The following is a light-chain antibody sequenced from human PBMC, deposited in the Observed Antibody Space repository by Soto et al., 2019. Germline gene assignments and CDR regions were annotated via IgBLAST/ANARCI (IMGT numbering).Light chain of an antibody. V-gene: IGKV3-15*01. J-gene: IGKJ4*01. CDR1: QSFSSN. CDR3: QQYNNWPLT. Sequence: EIVMTQSPATLSVSPGERATLSCRASQSFSSNLAWYQQKPVQAPRLLIYDASTRATGIPARFSGSGSGTEFTLTISSLQSEDFAVYYCQQYNNWPLTFGGGTKVEIK. CDR2: DAS.